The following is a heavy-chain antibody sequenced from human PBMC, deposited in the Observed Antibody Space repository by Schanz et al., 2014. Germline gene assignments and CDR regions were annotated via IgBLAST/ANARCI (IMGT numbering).Heavy chain of an antibody. CDR3: AKDLAAVGVFDY. V-gene: IGHV3-21*04. Sequence: EVQLVESGGGLVKPGESLRLSCAASGFIFSAYTMNWVRQAPGKGLEWVSSISSGGRNISYADSLKGRFTISRDNSKNTLYLQMNNLRAEDTAIYYCAKDLAAVGVFDYWGQGSLVTVSP. D-gene: IGHD6-13*01. CDR2: ISSGGRNI. J-gene: IGHJ4*02. CDR1: GFIFSAYT.